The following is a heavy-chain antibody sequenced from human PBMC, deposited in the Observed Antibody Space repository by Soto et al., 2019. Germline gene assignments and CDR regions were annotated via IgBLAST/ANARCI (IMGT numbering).Heavy chain of an antibody. CDR2: ISSDGSNK. CDR1: GFTFSRYG. CDR3: AKDQGYILTGHFTCPMDV. D-gene: IGHD3-9*01. V-gene: IGHV3-30*19. Sequence: QMQLVESGGGVVQPGSSLRLSCAGPGFTFSRYGMHWVRQAPGKGLEWVTIISSDGSNKYYADSVKGRFTISGDNSKNTLYLQMNSLRAEDTAVYYCAKDQGYILTGHFTCPMDVWGQGTTVTVSS. J-gene: IGHJ6*02.